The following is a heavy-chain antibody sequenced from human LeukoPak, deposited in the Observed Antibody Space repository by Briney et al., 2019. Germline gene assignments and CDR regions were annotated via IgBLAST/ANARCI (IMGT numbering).Heavy chain of an antibody. D-gene: IGHD1-26*01. CDR3: ARHGGSLGYFDN. J-gene: IGHJ4*02. Sequence: SETLSLTCTVSSGSISTFYWSWIRQPPGKGLEWIGYVDQSGTTSYNPSLKRRVTISSDTSKNQFALRVTSVTAADTAVYYCARHGGSLGYFDNWGQGTLVTVSS. V-gene: IGHV4-59*08. CDR2: VDQSGTT. CDR1: SGSISTFY.